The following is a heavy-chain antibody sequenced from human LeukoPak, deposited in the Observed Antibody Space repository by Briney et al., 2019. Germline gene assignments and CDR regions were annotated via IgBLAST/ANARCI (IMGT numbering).Heavy chain of an antibody. CDR1: GLTFSNAW. CDR2: IKSKSDGGTI. CDR3: TRGTTGY. D-gene: IGHD1-14*01. Sequence: NPGGSLRLSCVVSGLTFSNAWMSWVRQAPGKGLEWVGRIKSKSDGGTIDYAAPVKGRFTISRDDSKNTLYLQMNSLKTEDTAVYYCTRGTTGYWGQGTLVTVSS. V-gene: IGHV3-15*05. J-gene: IGHJ4*02.